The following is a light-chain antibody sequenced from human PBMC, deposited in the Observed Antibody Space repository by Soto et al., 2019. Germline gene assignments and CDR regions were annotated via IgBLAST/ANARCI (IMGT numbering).Light chain of an antibody. CDR1: QSLANSF. CDR2: DTS. Sequence: EIVMTQSPATLSVSPGERATLSCRASQSLANSFIAWYQQEPGQAPRLLIYDTSSRASGIPDRFSGSGSGTDFTLTISRLETEDFAVFYCQQYGTSEIIFGQGTRLEIK. CDR3: QQYGTSEII. V-gene: IGKV3-20*01. J-gene: IGKJ5*01.